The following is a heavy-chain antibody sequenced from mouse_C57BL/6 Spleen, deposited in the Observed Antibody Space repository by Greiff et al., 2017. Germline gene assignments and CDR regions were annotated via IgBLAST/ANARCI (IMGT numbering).Heavy chain of an antibody. D-gene: IGHD2-2*01. J-gene: IGHJ3*01. CDR2: IEPNSGGT. V-gene: IGHV1-72*01. CDR1: GYAFSSSW. Sequence: VQLQQSGPELVKPGASVKISCKASGYAFSSSWMNWVKQRPGRGLEWIGRIEPNSGGTKYNEKFKSKATLTVDKPSSTAYMQLSSLTSEDSAVYYCARRERGYEFAYWGQGTLVTVSA. CDR3: ARRERGYEFAY.